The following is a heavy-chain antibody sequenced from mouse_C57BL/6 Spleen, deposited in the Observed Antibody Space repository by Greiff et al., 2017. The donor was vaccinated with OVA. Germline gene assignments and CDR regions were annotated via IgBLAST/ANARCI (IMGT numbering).Heavy chain of an antibody. CDR3: ARGTGSNRHFDV. V-gene: IGHV1-69*01. CDR2: IDPSDSYT. J-gene: IGHJ1*03. Sequence: VQLQQPGAELVMPGASVKLSCKASGYTFTSYWMHWVKQRPGQGLEWIGEIDPSDSYTNYNQKFKGKSTLTVDKSSSTAYMQLSSLTSEDSAVYYCARGTGSNRHFDVWGTGTTVTVSS. D-gene: IGHD2-5*01. CDR1: GYTFTSYW.